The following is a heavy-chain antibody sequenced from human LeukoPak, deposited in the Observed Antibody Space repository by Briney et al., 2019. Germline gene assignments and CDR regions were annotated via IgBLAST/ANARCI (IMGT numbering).Heavy chain of an antibody. Sequence: SETLSLTCAVYGGSFSGYYWSWIRQPPGKGLEWIGEINRSGSTNYNPSLKSRVTISVDTSKNQFSLKLRTVTAADTAAYYCVVLFRRGSGSYYIDYWGQGTLVTVSS. V-gene: IGHV4-34*01. CDR3: VVLFRRGSGSYYIDY. J-gene: IGHJ4*02. CDR1: GGSFSGYY. D-gene: IGHD3-10*01. CDR2: INRSGST.